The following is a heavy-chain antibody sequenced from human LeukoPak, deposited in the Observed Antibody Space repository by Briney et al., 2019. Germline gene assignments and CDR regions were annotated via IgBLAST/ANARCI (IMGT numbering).Heavy chain of an antibody. CDR1: GGSISSGYYS. CDR2: IYHSGST. J-gene: IGHJ6*02. D-gene: IGHD3-10*01. V-gene: IGHV4-30-2*01. CDR3: ARHGGIYYGSGSYSRDYYGMDV. Sequence: SETLSLTCAVSGGSISSGYYSWSWIRQPPGKGLEWLGYIYHSGSTFYNPSLKSRVTISVDTSKNQFSLKLSSVTAADTAVYYCARHGGIYYGSGSYSRDYYGMDVWGQGTTVTVSS.